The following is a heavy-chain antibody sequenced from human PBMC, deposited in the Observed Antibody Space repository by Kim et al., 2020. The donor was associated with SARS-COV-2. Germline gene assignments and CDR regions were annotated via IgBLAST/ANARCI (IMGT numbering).Heavy chain of an antibody. Sequence: THYAGSVMGRFTISRDSSRNTVFLQMNSLRADDTAIYYCARGGLTSGFDYWGQGTLVTASS. V-gene: IGHV3-23*01. CDR3: ARGGLTSGFDY. D-gene: IGHD3-3*01. CDR2: T. J-gene: IGHJ4*02.